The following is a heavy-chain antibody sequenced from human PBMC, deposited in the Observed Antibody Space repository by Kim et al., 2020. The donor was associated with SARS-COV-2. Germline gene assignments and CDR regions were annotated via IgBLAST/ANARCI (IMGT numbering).Heavy chain of an antibody. V-gene: IGHV4-59*01. Sequence: NYTPSLKTRVTISSDTSKNQFSLKLSSGTAADTAVYYCARELQLWSNLDYWGQGTLVTVSS. J-gene: IGHJ4*02. D-gene: IGHD5-18*01. CDR3: ARELQLWSNLDY.